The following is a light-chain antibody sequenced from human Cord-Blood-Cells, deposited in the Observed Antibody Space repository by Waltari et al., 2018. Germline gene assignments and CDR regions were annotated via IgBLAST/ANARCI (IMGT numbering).Light chain of an antibody. V-gene: IGKV4-1*01. CDR2: WAA. Sequence: DIVMTQSPDSLAVSLGERATINCKSSQSVLYSSNNKNYLAWYQQKPGHPPKLLIYWAATRESGVPDRFSGSGSGTDFTLTISSLQAEDGAVYYCQQYYSTPRTFGQGTKVEIK. CDR3: QQYYSTPRT. J-gene: IGKJ1*01. CDR1: QSVLYSSNNKNY.